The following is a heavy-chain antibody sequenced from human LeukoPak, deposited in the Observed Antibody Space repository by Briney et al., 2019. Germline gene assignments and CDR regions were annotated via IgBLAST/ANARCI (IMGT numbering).Heavy chain of an antibody. CDR3: AKDNPYDSSGYYFDAFDI. CDR2: ISGSGGST. Sequence: GGSLRLSCAASGFTFSSYAMSRVRQAPGKGLEWVSAISGSGGSTYYADSVKGRFTISRDNSKNTLYLQMNSLRAEDTAVYYCAKDNPYDSSGYYFDAFDIWGQGTMVTVSS. V-gene: IGHV3-23*01. J-gene: IGHJ3*02. D-gene: IGHD3-22*01. CDR1: GFTFSSYA.